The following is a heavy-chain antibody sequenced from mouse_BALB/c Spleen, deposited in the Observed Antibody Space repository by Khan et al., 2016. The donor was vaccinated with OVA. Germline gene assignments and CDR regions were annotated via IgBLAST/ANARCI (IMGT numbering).Heavy chain of an antibody. CDR2: ISSSGST. J-gene: IGHJ4*01. CDR1: GYSIPSDYA. CDR3: ARDGSRYNYAMDY. V-gene: IGHV3-2*02. Sequence: EVQLQESGPGLVKPSQSLSLTCTVTGYSIPSDYAWNWIRQFPGNKLEWMGYISSSGSTNYNPALKSRISITRDTSKNQFFLQLNSVTTEDTATYYCARDGSRYNYAMDYWGQGTSVTVSS. D-gene: IGHD2-3*01.